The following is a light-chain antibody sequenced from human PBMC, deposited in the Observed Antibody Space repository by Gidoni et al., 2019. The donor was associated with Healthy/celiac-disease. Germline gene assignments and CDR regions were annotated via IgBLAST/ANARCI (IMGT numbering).Light chain of an antibody. CDR3: SSYTSSSTLV. CDR1: SSDVGCYNH. CDR2: DVS. V-gene: IGLV2-14*01. J-gene: IGLJ2*01. Sequence: QSALTQPASVSGSPGQSITISCPGTSSDVGCYNHVSWYQQHPAKAPKLMMYDVSHRPSGVSTRFSGSKSGNTASLTISGLQAEDEADDYCSSYTSSSTLVFGGGTKLTVL.